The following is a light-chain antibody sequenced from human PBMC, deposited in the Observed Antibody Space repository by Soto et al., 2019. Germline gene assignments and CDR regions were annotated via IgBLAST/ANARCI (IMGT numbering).Light chain of an antibody. V-gene: IGKV1-6*01. Sequence: AIQLTQSPSSLSASVGDRVTITCRASQGIAKDLGWYQQKPGKAPRLLIFGASFLQSGVPSRFSGNGSGTDFTLTINGLQPEDFATYYCLQNYYSFRTFGQGTKVEIK. CDR2: GAS. CDR3: LQNYYSFRT. J-gene: IGKJ1*01. CDR1: QGIAKD.